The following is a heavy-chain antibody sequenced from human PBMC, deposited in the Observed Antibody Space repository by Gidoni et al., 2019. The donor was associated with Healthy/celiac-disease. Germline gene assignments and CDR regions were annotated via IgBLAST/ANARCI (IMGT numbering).Heavy chain of an antibody. CDR3: ARGSRIIKHCSSTSCYGKFDY. J-gene: IGHJ4*02. V-gene: IGHV4-34*01. CDR2: INHSGST. CDR1: GVSFSGYY. D-gene: IGHD2-2*01. Sequence: QVQLQQWGAGLLKPSETLSLTCAVYGVSFSGYYWVWIRQPPGKGLEWIGEINHSGSTNYNPSLKSRVTISVDTSKNQFSLKLSSVTAADTAVYYCARGSRIIKHCSSTSCYGKFDYWGQGTLVTVSS.